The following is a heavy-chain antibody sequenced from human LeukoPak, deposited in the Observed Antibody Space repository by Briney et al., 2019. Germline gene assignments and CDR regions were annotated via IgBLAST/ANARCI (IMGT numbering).Heavy chain of an antibody. CDR1: GFTFSSYG. D-gene: IGHD3-10*01. CDR3: AKDVSNYYGSGPLIDY. CDR2: ISGSGGST. V-gene: IGHV3-23*01. J-gene: IGHJ4*02. Sequence: PGGSLRLSCAASGFTFSSYGMSWVRQAPGKGLEWVSAISGSGGSTYYADSVKGRFTISRDNSKNTLYLQMNSLRAEDTAVYYCAKDVSNYYGSGPLIDYWGQGTLVTVSS.